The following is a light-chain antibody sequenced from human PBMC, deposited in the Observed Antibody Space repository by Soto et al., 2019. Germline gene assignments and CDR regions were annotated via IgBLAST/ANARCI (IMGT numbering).Light chain of an antibody. CDR2: KAS. V-gene: IGKV1-5*03. CDR3: QQFNSL. CDR1: QSVSGW. Sequence: DIQMTQSPSTLSASVGDTVNVTCRASQSVSGWLAWYQQKPGEAPKLLIYKASSLESGVPSRFSGSGSGTHFILTISNLQPEDFATYYCQQFNSLFGQGTRLEIK. J-gene: IGKJ5*01.